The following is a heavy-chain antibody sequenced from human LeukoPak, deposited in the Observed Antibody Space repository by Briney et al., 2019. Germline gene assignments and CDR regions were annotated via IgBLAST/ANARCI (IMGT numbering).Heavy chain of an antibody. D-gene: IGHD6-13*01. CDR2: ISVNDGYT. V-gene: IGHV1-18*01. Sequence: ASVKVSCKVSGYSFINSGISWVRQAPGQGLEWMGWISVNDGYTNFAQSHRDRVTLTTDTSTSTAYLELTDLRSDDTAVYYCAREGGIAAGWETDWGQGTLVTVSS. CDR1: GYSFINSG. CDR3: AREGGIAAGWETD. J-gene: IGHJ4*02.